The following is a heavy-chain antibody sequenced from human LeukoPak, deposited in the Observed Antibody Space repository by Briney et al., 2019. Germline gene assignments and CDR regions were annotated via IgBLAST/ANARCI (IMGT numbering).Heavy chain of an antibody. V-gene: IGHV3-21*01. CDR2: ISSSSSYI. CDR3: ARDPTYYYDSSEGYFDY. Sequence: GGSLRLSCAASGFTFSNYAMHWVRQAPGKGLEWVSSISSSSSYIYYADSVKGRFTISRDNAKNSLYLQMNSLRAEDTAVYYCARDPTYYYDSSEGYFDYWGQGTLVTVSS. J-gene: IGHJ4*02. CDR1: GFTFSNYA. D-gene: IGHD3-22*01.